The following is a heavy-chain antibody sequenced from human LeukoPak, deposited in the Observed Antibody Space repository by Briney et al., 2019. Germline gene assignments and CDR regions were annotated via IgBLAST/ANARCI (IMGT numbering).Heavy chain of an antibody. CDR3: AKDRSGSYGLFDY. CDR1: GFTVSSNY. CDR2: ISGSGGST. J-gene: IGHJ4*02. V-gene: IGHV3-23*01. D-gene: IGHD1-26*01. Sequence: GGSLRPSCAASGFTVSSNYMSWVRQAPGKGLEWVSAISGSGGSTYYADSVKGRFTISRDNSKNTLYLQMNSLRAEDTAVYYCAKDRSGSYGLFDYWGQGTLVTVSS.